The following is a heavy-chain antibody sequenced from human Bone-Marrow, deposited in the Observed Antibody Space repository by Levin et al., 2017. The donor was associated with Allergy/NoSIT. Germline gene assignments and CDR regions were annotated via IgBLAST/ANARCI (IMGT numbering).Heavy chain of an antibody. J-gene: IGHJ2*01. V-gene: IGHV4-31*03. CDR1: GGSISSGGYY. CDR2: IYYSGST. D-gene: IGHD3-9*01. Sequence: SETLSLTCTVSGGSISSGGYYWSWIRQHPGKGLEWIGYIYYSGSTYYNPSLKSRVTISVDTSKNQFSLKLSSVTAADTAVYYCARSAYYDILTGSDSHWYFDLWGRGTLVTVSS. CDR3: ARSAYYDILTGSDSHWYFDL.